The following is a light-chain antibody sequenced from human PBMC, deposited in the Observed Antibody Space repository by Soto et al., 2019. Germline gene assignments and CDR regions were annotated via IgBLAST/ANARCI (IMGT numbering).Light chain of an antibody. Sequence: QSALTQPASVSGSPGQSITISCTGTSSDVGSYNLVSWYQQVPDKAPKLMIYEVTKRPSGVSNRFSGSKSANTASLTISGRQAEDEADYYCCSFAGSGTWVFGGGTKLTVL. CDR2: EVT. V-gene: IGLV2-23*02. CDR1: SSDVGSYNL. CDR3: CSFAGSGTWV. J-gene: IGLJ3*02.